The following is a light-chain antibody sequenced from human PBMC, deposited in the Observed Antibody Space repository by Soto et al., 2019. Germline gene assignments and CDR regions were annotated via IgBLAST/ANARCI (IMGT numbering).Light chain of an antibody. J-gene: IGKJ2*01. CDR2: GAS. Sequence: EIVLTQSPGTLSFSPGERATLSCRSSQSVRSNYLAWYQQKPGKAPRRLIYGASSRATSIPGRFSGSGSGTDFTLSISRLEPEDFAVYYCQQYGISPYTFGQGAKLEIK. CDR3: QQYGISPYT. V-gene: IGKV3-20*01. CDR1: QSVRSNY.